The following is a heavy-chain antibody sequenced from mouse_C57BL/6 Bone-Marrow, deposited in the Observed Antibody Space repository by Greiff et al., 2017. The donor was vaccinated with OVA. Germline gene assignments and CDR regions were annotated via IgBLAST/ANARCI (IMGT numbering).Heavy chain of an antibody. D-gene: IGHD1-2*01. J-gene: IGHJ4*01. V-gene: IGHV14-2*01. CDR3: ADTTASYYAMDY. CDR1: GFNIKDYY. CDR2: IDPEDGET. Sequence: EVQLQQSGAELVKPGASVKLSCTASGFNIKDYYMYWVKQRTEQGLEWIGRIDPEDGETKYAPKFPGKATITADTSSHTAYLQLSCLTSEDTAVYYCADTTASYYAMDYWGRGTSVTVSS.